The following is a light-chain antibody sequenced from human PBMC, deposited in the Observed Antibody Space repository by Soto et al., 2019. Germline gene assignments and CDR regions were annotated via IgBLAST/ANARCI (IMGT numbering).Light chain of an antibody. J-gene: IGLJ2*01. Sequence: QSALTQPASVSGSPGQSITISCTGTSSDVGGYNLVSWYQHHPGTAPKLLIYEGSNRPSGVFSRVSGSKSGNTASLTISGLQDEADAYYYCCSFAGSHVIFGGGTKLTVL. V-gene: IGLV2-23*01. CDR1: SSDVGGYNL. CDR2: EGS. CDR3: CSFAGSHVI.